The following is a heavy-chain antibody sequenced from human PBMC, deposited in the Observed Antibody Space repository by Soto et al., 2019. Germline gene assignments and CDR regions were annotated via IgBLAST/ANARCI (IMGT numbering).Heavy chain of an antibody. CDR1: GGSISSGSYY. CDR2: IYFNGNT. CDR3: ATNIVASSDYFDS. J-gene: IGHJ4*02. Sequence: SETLSLTCTVSGGSISSGSYYWSWIRQHPGKGLEWIGYIYFNGNTYYNPSLKSRVAIPLDMSKNHFSLKLSSVTAADTAMYYCATNIVASSDYFDSWGQGTLVTVSS. V-gene: IGHV4-31*03. D-gene: IGHD5-12*01.